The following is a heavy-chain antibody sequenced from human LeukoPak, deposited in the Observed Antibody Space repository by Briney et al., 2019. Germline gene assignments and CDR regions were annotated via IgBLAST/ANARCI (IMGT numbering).Heavy chain of an antibody. V-gene: IGHV1-2*02. Sequence: ASVKVSCKASGYTFTGYYMHWVRQAPGQGLEWMGWINPNSGGTNYAQKFQGRVTMTRDTSISTAYMELSGLRSDDTAVYYCARAGSWYVLVSWDYWGQGTLVTVSS. J-gene: IGHJ4*02. CDR2: INPNSGGT. CDR3: ARAGSWYVLVSWDY. D-gene: IGHD6-13*01. CDR1: GYTFTGYY.